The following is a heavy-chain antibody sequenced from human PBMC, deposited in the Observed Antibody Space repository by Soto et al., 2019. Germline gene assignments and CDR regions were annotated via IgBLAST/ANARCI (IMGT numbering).Heavy chain of an antibody. Sequence: GGSLRLSCAASGFTVSSNYMSWVRQAPGKGLEWVSVIYSGGSTYYADSVKGRFTISRHNSKNTLYLQMNSLRAEDTAVYYCARNYYGLGSYYQRENTYYYMDVWGKGTTVTVSS. V-gene: IGHV3-53*04. D-gene: IGHD3-10*01. CDR2: IYSGGST. CDR3: ARNYYGLGSYYQRENTYYYMDV. J-gene: IGHJ6*03. CDR1: GFTVSSNY.